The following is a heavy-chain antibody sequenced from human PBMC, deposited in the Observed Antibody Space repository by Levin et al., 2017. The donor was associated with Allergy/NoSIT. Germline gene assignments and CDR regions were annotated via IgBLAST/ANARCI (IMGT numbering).Heavy chain of an antibody. J-gene: IGHJ5*02. Sequence: GESLKISCKASGYTFTSNGISWVRQAPGQGLEWMGWISGYNGDTNYAQNLQGRVTMTTDTYTSTPYMELRSLRSDDTAVYYCARDYGSGSYYSTWGQGTLVTVSS. CDR3: ARDYGSGSYYST. D-gene: IGHD3-10*01. CDR1: GYTFTSNG. CDR2: ISGYNGDT. V-gene: IGHV1-18*01.